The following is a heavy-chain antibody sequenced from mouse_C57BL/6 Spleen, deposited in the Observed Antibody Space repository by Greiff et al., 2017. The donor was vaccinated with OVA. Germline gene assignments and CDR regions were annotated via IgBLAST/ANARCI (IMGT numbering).Heavy chain of an antibody. CDR3: TLYGSSYFDY. V-gene: IGHV1-15*01. CDR2: IDPETGGT. CDR1: GYTFTDYE. J-gene: IGHJ2*01. Sequence: QVQLQQSGAELVRPGASVTLSCKASGYTFTDYEMHWVKQTPVHGLEWIGAIDPETGGTAYNQKFKGKAILTADKSSSTAYMELRSLTSEDSAVYYCTLYGSSYFDYWGQGTTLTVSS. D-gene: IGHD1-1*01.